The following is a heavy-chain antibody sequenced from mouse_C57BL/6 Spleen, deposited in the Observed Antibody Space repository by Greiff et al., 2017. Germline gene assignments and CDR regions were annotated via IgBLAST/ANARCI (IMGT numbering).Heavy chain of an antibody. CDR3: TRGTTVRFAY. CDR1: GFTFSDAW. Sequence: EVKVEESGGGLVQPGGSMKLSCAASGFTFSDAWMDWVRQSPEKGLEWVAEIRNKANNHATYYAESVKGRFTISRDDSKSSVYLQMSSLRAEDTGIYYCTRGTTVRFAYWGQGTLVTVSA. V-gene: IGHV6-6*01. CDR2: IRNKANNHAT. J-gene: IGHJ3*01. D-gene: IGHD1-1*01.